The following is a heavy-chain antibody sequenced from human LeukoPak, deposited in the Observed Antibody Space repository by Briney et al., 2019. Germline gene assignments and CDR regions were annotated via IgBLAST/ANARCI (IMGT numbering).Heavy chain of an antibody. Sequence: ASVKVSCKASGYTFTSYYMHWVRQAPGQGLEWMGIINPSGGSTSYAQKFQGRVTMTRDTSTSTVYMELSSLRSDDTAVYHCARWVLEYSSFGAASDIWGQRTMLTVSS. J-gene: IGHJ3*02. CDR1: GYTFTSYY. CDR3: ARWVLEYSSFGAASDI. D-gene: IGHD6-6*01. V-gene: IGHV1-46*01. CDR2: INPSGGST.